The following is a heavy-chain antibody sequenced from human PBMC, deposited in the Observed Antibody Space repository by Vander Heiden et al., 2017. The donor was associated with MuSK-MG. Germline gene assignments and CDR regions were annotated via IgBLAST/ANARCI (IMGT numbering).Heavy chain of an antibody. D-gene: IGHD4-4*01. V-gene: IGHV3-30-3*01. J-gene: IGHJ4*02. CDR1: GFTFSHYA. CDR3: ARDDWLQSYRFDY. Sequence: QVQLVESGGGVVQPGRSLRLSCVASGFTFSHYASHWVRQALGKGLEWVAFISDDGSNKYYADSVKGRFTISRDNSRNTLYLQMNSLKTEDTAVYYCARDDWLQSYRFDYWGQGTLVTVSS. CDR2: ISDDGSNK.